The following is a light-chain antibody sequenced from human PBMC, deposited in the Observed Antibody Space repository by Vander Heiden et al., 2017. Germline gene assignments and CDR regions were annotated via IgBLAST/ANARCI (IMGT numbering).Light chain of an antibody. CDR1: QSISSW. CDR3: QQYNSYST. V-gene: IGKV1-5*03. CDR2: KAS. Sequence: DIQMTQSPSTLSASVGDRVTITCRASQSISSWLAWYRQKPGKAPKLLIYKASSLESGAPSRFSGSGSGTEFTLTISSLQHDDFATYYCQQYNSYSTFGQGTKVEIK. J-gene: IGKJ1*01.